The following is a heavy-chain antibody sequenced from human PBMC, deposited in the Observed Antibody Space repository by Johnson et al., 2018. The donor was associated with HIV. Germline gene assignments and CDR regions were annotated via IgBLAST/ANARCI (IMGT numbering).Heavy chain of an antibody. D-gene: IGHD1-26*01. CDR2: IHWNAGNT. CDR3: ARRSGTWDAFDI. CDR1: GFTFDDYD. Sequence: MQLVESGGYVVRPGGSLRLSCAASGFTFDDYDMTWVRQAPGKGLEWVSGIHWNAGNTGYVDSVKGRFTISRDNAKNSLYLQMNSLRAEDTALYYCARRSGTWDAFDIWGQGTMVTDSS. V-gene: IGHV3-20*04. J-gene: IGHJ3*02.